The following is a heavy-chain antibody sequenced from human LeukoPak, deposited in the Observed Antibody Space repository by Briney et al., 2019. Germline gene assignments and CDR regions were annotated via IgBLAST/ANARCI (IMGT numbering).Heavy chain of an antibody. Sequence: SETLSLTCAAYGGSFSGYYWSWIRQPPGKGLEWIGEINHSGSTNYNPSLKSRVTISVDTSKNQFSLKLSSVTAADTAVYYCARGGIYYYGSGRRYYFDYWGQGTLVTVSS. D-gene: IGHD3-10*01. CDR3: ARGGIYYYGSGRRYYFDY. V-gene: IGHV4-34*01. J-gene: IGHJ4*02. CDR1: GGSFSGYY. CDR2: INHSGST.